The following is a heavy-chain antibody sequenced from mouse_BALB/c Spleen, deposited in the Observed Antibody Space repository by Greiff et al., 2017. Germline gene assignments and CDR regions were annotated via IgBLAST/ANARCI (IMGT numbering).Heavy chain of an antibody. CDR2: ISYDGSN. J-gene: IGHJ1*01. V-gene: IGHV3-6*02. D-gene: IGHD3-3*01. CDR3: ARGDGRYFDV. CDR1: GYSITSGYY. Sequence: LVESGPGLVKPSQSLSLTCSVTGYSITSGYYWNWIRQFPGNKLEWMGYISYDGSNNYNPSLKNRISITRDTSKNQFFLKLNSVTTEDTATYYCARGDGRYFDVWGAGTTVTVSS.